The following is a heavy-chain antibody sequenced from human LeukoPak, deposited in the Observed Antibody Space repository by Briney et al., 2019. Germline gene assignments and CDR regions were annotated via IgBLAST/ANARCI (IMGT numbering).Heavy chain of an antibody. J-gene: IGHJ5*02. CDR2: INPNSGGT. Sequence: ASVKVSCKASGYTFTGYYMHWVRQAPGQGLEWMGWINPNSGGTNYAQKFQGRVTMTRDTSISTAYMELSRLRSDDTVVYYCARPYSSGWYSNWFDPWGQGTLVTVSS. V-gene: IGHV1-2*02. CDR1: GYTFTGYY. D-gene: IGHD6-19*01. CDR3: ARPYSSGWYSNWFDP.